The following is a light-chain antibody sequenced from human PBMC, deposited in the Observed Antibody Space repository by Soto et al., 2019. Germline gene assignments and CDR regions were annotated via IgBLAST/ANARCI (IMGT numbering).Light chain of an antibody. J-gene: IGLJ2*01. V-gene: IGLV2-8*01. CDR2: DVF. CDR3: CSYAGGNSLV. CDR1: SSDVGASNY. Sequence: QSVLTQPPSASGSPGQSVTISCTGTSSDVGASNYVSWYQQHPGKAPKLMIYDVFKRPSGVPDRFSGSKSGNTASLTVSGIQTEDEADYYCCSYAGGNSLVFGGGTKVTVL.